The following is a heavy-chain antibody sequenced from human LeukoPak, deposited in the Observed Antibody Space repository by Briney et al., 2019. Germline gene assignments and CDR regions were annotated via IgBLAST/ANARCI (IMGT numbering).Heavy chain of an antibody. CDR3: AAVGYCSGGSCYPGYYFDY. D-gene: IGHD2-15*01. Sequence: SETLSLTCTVSGGSISSYYWSWIRQPAGKGLEWIGRIYTSGSTNYNPSLKSRVTMSVDTSKNQFSLKLSSVTAADTAVYYCAAVGYCSGGSCYPGYYFDYWGQGTLVTVSS. CDR1: GGSISSYY. V-gene: IGHV4-4*07. CDR2: IYTSGST. J-gene: IGHJ4*02.